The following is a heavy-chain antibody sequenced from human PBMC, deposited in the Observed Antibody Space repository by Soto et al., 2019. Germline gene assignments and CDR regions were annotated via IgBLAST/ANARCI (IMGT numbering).Heavy chain of an antibody. CDR1: GGSISSYY. V-gene: IGHV4-59*08. Sequence: SETLSLTCTVSGGSISSYYWSWIRQPPGKGLEWIGYIYYSGSTNYNPSLKSRVTISVDTSKNQFSLKLNSVTAADTAVYYCARMIPPAYDYIWGSSNWFDPWGQGTLVTVSS. J-gene: IGHJ5*02. CDR2: IYYSGST. CDR3: ARMIPPAYDYIWGSSNWFDP. D-gene: IGHD3-16*01.